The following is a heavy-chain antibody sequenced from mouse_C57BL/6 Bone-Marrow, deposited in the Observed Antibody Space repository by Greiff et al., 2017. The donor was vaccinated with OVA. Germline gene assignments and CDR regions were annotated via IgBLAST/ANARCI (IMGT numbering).Heavy chain of an antibody. CDR3: ARRGQGYAMDY. J-gene: IGHJ4*01. CDR1: GFTFSSYG. D-gene: IGHD3-3*01. CDR2: ISSGGSYT. Sequence: EVQVVESGGDLVKPGGSLKLSCAASGFTFSSYGMSWVRQTPDKRLEWVATISSGGSYTYYPDSVKGRFTISRDNAKNTLYLQMSSLKSEDTAMYYCARRGQGYAMDYWGQGTSVTVSS. V-gene: IGHV5-6*01.